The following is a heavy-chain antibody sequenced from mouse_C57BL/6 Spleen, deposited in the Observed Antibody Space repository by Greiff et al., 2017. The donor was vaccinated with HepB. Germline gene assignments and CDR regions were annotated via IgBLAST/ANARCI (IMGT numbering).Heavy chain of an antibody. Sequence: VQLQQSGAELVRPGASVTLSCKASGYTFTDYEMHWVKQTPVHGLEWIGAIDPETGGTAYNQKFKGKAILTADKSSSTAYMELRSLTSEDSAVYYCTRSRGNPYYAMDYWGQGTSVTVSS. D-gene: IGHD2-1*01. CDR1: GYTFTDYE. V-gene: IGHV1-15*01. CDR2: IDPETGGT. J-gene: IGHJ4*01. CDR3: TRSRGNPYYAMDY.